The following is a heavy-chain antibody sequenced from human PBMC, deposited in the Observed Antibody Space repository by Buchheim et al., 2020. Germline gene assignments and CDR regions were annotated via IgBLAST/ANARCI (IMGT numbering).Heavy chain of an antibody. J-gene: IGHJ5*02. V-gene: IGHV4-39*01. Sequence: QLQLQESGPGLVKPSETLSLTCTVSGGPISSSSYYWGWIRQPPGKGLEWIGSIYYSGSTYYNPSLKSRVTISVDTPKNQFSLKLSSVTAADTAVYYCARPKYSSSPGYWFDPWGQGTL. D-gene: IGHD6-13*01. CDR1: GGPISSSSYY. CDR3: ARPKYSSSPGYWFDP. CDR2: IYYSGST.